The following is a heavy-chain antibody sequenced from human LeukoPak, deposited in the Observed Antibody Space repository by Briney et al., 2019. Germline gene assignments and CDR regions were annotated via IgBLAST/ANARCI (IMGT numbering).Heavy chain of an antibody. CDR1: GFTFSSYE. J-gene: IGHJ4*02. V-gene: IGHV3-48*03. D-gene: IGHD6-6*01. CDR3: AREYRSSSGVYYFDS. CDR2: ISSSSSSI. Sequence: GGSLRLSCAASGFTFSSYEMNWVRQAPGKGLEWVSYISSSSSSIYYGDAVKGRFTISRDSAENSLFLQMNSLRAEDTAVYYCAREYRSSSGVYYFDSWGQGTLVTVSS.